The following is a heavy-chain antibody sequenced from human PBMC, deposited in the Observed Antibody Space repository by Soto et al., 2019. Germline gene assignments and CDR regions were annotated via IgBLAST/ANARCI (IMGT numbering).Heavy chain of an antibody. J-gene: IGHJ5*02. CDR3: ARGLGLDSSRGGWFNP. D-gene: IGHD6-13*01. CDR1: GGSFSGYY. Sequence: SETLSLTCAVYGGSFSGYYWSWIRQPPGKGLERIGEINHSGSTNYNPSLKSRVTISVDTSKNQFSLKLSSVTAADTAVYYCARGLGLDSSRGGWFNPWGQGTLVTVSS. CDR2: INHSGST. V-gene: IGHV4-34*01.